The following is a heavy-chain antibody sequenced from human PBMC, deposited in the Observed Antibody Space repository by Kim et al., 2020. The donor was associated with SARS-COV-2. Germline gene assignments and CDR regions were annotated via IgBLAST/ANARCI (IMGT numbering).Heavy chain of an antibody. CDR1: GGSFSGYY. V-gene: IGHV4-34*01. D-gene: IGHD2-2*01. J-gene: IGHJ4*02. Sequence: SETLSLTCAVYGGSFSGYYWSWIRQPPGKGLEWIGEINHSGSTNYNPSLKSRVTISVDTPKNQFSLKLSSVTAADTAVYYCARWGYQYQLDYWGQGTLVTVSS. CDR3: ARWGYQYQLDY. CDR2: INHSGST.